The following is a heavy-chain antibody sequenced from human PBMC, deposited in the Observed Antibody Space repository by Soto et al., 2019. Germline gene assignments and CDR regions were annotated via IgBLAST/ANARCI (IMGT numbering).Heavy chain of an antibody. Sequence: GGSLRLSCAASGFTFRTYSMNWVRQAPGKGLEWVSYITSSSDTIYYGDSVQGRFTISRDNARNSLYLQVNSLRDEDAAVYYCARVPSSGSYRSYYYYGMDFWGQGTTVTVSS. D-gene: IGHD1-26*01. CDR3: ARVPSSGSYRSYYYYGMDF. J-gene: IGHJ6*02. CDR2: ITSSSDTI. CDR1: GFTFRTYS. V-gene: IGHV3-48*02.